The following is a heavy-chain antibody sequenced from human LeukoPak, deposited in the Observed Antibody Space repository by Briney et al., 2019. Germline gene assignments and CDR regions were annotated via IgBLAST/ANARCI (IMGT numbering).Heavy chain of an antibody. CDR3: ARVPGDYYFDY. CDR1: GGSFSGYY. CDR2: INHSGST. D-gene: IGHD4-17*01. J-gene: IGHJ4*02. V-gene: IGHV4-34*01. Sequence: SETLSLTCAVYGGSFSGYYWSWIRQPPGKGPEWIGEINHSGSTNYNPSLKSRVTISVDTSKNQFSLKLSSVTAADTAVYYCARVPGDYYFDYWGQGTLVTVSS.